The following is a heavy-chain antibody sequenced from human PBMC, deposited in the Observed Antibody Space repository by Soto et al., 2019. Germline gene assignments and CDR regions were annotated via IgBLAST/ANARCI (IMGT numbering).Heavy chain of an antibody. CDR2: ISWDGDK. CDR1: GFSLSSSGVG. V-gene: IGHV2-5*02. Sequence: QITLKESGPTLVKPTQTLTLTCTFSGFSLSSSGVGVAWIRQPPGKALEWLALISWDGDKYYSPSLKNRLSISKDTSDNHLVLTLTNVDPVDTGTYFCALRPSDYIWGSYPTWGQGTLVTVSS. D-gene: IGHD3-16*01. J-gene: IGHJ5*02. CDR3: ALRPSDYIWGSYPT.